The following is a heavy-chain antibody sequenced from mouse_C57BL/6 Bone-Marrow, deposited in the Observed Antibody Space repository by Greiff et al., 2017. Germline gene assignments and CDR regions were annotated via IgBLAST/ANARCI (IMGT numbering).Heavy chain of an antibody. Sequence: EVQLQESGPELVKPGASVKIPCKASGYTFTDYNMDWVKQSHGKSLEWIGDINPNNGGTIYNQKFKGKATLTVDKSSSTAYMELRSLTSEDTAVYYCAREKITTDYAMDYWGQGTSVTVSS. V-gene: IGHV1-18*01. CDR3: AREKITTDYAMDY. J-gene: IGHJ4*01. CDR2: INPNNGGT. D-gene: IGHD1-1*01. CDR1: GYTFTDYN.